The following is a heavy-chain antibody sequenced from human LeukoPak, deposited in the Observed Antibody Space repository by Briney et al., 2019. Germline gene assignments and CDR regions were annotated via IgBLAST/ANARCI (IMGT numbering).Heavy chain of an antibody. V-gene: IGHV3-48*03. CDR1: GFTFSSYE. CDR3: ARGIAVAGRDYYYGMDV. D-gene: IGHD6-19*01. CDR2: ISNSGSTI. Sequence: GGSLRLSCAASGFTFSSYEMNWVRQAPGKGLEWVSHISNSGSTIYYADSVKGRFTISRDNAKNSLYLQMNSLRAEDTAVYYCARGIAVAGRDYYYGMDVWGQGTTVTVSS. J-gene: IGHJ6*02.